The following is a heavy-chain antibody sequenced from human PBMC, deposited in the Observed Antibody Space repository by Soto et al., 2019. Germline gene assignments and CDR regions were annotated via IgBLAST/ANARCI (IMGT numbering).Heavy chain of an antibody. J-gene: IGHJ6*03. V-gene: IGHV3-23*01. CDR2: ISGSGGST. CDR1: GFTFSSYA. D-gene: IGHD3-3*01. Sequence: PGGSLRLSCAASGFTFSSYAMSWVRQAPGKGLEWVSAISGSGGSTYYADSVKGRFTISRDNSKNTLYLQMNSLRAEDTAVYYCARWGYDFWSGYYPGAYYYMDVWGKGTTVTV. CDR3: ARWGYDFWSGYYPGAYYYMDV.